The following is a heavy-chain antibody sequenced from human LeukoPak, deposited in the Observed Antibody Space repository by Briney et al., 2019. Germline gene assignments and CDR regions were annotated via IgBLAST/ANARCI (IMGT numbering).Heavy chain of an antibody. V-gene: IGHV3-74*01. D-gene: IGHD1-26*01. J-gene: IGHJ4*02. CDR3: AREWELRYYFDY. Sequence: SVEGRFTISRDNAKNTLYLQMNSLRAEDTAVYYCAREWELRYYFDYWGQGTLVTVSS.